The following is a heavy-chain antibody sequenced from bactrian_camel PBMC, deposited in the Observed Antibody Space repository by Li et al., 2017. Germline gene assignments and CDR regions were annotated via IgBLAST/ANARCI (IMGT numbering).Heavy chain of an antibody. D-gene: IGHD3*01. Sequence: QVQLVESGGGSVQDGGSLTISCAAAEHIYNSYCLAWFRQTPGKEREGVACIGRDGITMYSDSVKGRFTISKDNARNWLDLQMDSLEPGDTARYYCAADRAHAWRGEGAGGVWMGGSGRQCAASAATGRVSAYEGTVRVG. V-gene: IGHV3S53*01. CDR1: EHIYNSYC. CDR3: AADRAHAWRGEGAGGVWMGGSGRQCAASAATGRVSAYEGTVRV. J-gene: IGHJ1*01. CDR2: IGRDGIT.